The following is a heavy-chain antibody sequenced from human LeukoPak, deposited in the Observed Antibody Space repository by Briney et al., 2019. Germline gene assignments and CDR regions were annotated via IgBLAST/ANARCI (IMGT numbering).Heavy chain of an antibody. J-gene: IGHJ5*02. V-gene: IGHV4-39*01. Sequence: SETLSLTCTVSGGSISSSSYYWGWIRQPPGKGLEWIGSIYYSGSTYYNPSLKGRVTISVDTSKNQFSLKLSSVTAADTAVYYCARGPRYYDILTGYSNWFDPWGQGTLVTVSS. CDR2: IYYSGST. D-gene: IGHD3-9*01. CDR1: GGSISSSSYY. CDR3: ARGPRYYDILTGYSNWFDP.